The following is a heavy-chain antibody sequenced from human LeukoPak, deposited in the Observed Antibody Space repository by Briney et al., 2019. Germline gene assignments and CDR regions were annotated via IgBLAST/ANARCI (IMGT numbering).Heavy chain of an antibody. V-gene: IGHV3-53*01. CDR3: ARESMTTVTTHAFDI. CDR2: IYSGGST. J-gene: IGHJ3*02. Sequence: GGSLRLSCAASGFTVSSNYMSWVRQAPGKGLEWVSVIYSGGSTYYADSVKGRFTISRDNSKNTLYLQMNSLRAEDTAVYYCARESMTTVTTHAFDIWGQGTMVTVSP. D-gene: IGHD4-17*01. CDR1: GFTVSSNY.